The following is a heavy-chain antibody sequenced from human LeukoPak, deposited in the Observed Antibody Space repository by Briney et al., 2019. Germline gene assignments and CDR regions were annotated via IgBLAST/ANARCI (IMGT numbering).Heavy chain of an antibody. D-gene: IGHD1-26*01. J-gene: IGHJ4*02. V-gene: IGHV4-30-4*07. CDR3: AREAVVGATAVLGYYFDY. Sequence: SETLSLTCAVSGGSISSGGYSWSWIRQPPGKGLEWIGYIYYSGSTYYNPSLKSRVTISVDTSKNQFSLKLSSVTAADTAVYYCAREAVVGATAVLGYYFDYWGQGTLVTVSS. CDR2: IYYSGST. CDR1: GGSISSGGYS.